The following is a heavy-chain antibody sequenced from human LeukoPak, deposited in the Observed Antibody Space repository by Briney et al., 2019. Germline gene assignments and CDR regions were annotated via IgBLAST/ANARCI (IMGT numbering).Heavy chain of an antibody. Sequence: GGSLRLSCAASGFSFSRYGMNWVRQAPGKGLEWVSFIQNDGTKRCYADFVKGRVTISRENSVNTLYLQMDSLRPEDTAVYYCAKDASAHGWFDPWGQGTLVTVSS. CDR1: GFSFSRYG. J-gene: IGHJ5*02. CDR2: IQNDGTKR. V-gene: IGHV3-30*02. CDR3: AKDASAHGWFDP.